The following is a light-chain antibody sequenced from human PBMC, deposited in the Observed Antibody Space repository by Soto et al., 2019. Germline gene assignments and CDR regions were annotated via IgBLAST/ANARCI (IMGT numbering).Light chain of an antibody. CDR2: GAS. V-gene: IGKV3-15*01. CDR1: QSVGTK. J-gene: IGKJ1*01. CDR3: QQSNNWPWT. Sequence: IVMTQSPATLSVSPGERANLSCRASQSVGTKLAWYQQTPGQAPRLLIYGASNRATGVPARISGSVSGTEFTLTIASLQSEDFAVYYCQQSNNWPWTFGQGTGVEIK.